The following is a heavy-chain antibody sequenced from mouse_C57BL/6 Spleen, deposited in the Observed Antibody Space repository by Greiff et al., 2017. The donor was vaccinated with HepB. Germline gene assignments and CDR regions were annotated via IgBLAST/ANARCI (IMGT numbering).Heavy chain of an antibody. CDR1: GYAFSSYW. Sequence: QVQLKESGAELVKPGASVKISCKASGYAFSSYWMNWVKQRPGKGLEWIGQIYPGDGDTNYNGKFKGKATLTADKSSSTAYMQLSSLTSEDSAVYFCARTGVVADDAMDYWGQGTSVTVSS. D-gene: IGHD1-1*01. CDR3: ARTGVVADDAMDY. V-gene: IGHV1-80*01. CDR2: IYPGDGDT. J-gene: IGHJ4*01.